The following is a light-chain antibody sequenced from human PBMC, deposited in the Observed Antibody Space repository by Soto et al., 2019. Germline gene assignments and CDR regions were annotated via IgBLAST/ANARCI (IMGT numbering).Light chain of an antibody. V-gene: IGKV1-5*01. CDR3: QQLKSYPVT. J-gene: IGKJ5*01. CDR2: DAS. Sequence: DIQMTQSPSTLSASVGDRLTITCRASQSISSWLAWYQQKPGKPPKLLIYDASTLASGVPSRFSGSGSGTEFTLTIRSLQPEDFGTYYCQQLKSYPVTFGQGTRLEIK. CDR1: QSISSW.